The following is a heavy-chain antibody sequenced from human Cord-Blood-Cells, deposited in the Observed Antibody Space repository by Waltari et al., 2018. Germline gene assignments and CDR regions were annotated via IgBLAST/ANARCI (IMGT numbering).Heavy chain of an antibody. CDR3: ARGPGFDI. CDR1: GGSFSGYY. Sequence: QVQLQQWGAGLLKPSETLSLTCAVSGGSFSGYYWSWIRQPPGKGLEWIGEINHSGSTHCNPSLKSRVTISEDTSKNQLSLKLSSVTAADTAVYYCARGPGFDIWGQGTMVTISS. J-gene: IGHJ3*02. V-gene: IGHV4-34*01. CDR2: INHSGST.